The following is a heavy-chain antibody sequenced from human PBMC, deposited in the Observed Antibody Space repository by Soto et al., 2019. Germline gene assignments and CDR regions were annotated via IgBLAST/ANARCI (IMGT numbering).Heavy chain of an antibody. CDR1: GYTFTSYG. V-gene: IGHV1-18*01. CDR3: ARDYYAILTGYYKRYYYYGMDV. Sequence: QVQLVQSGAEVKKPGASVKVSCKASGYTFTSYGISWVRQAPGQGLEWMGWISAYNGTTSYAQKFQGRVTMTTDTSTSTAYVELRSLRSDDTAVYYCARDYYAILTGYYKRYYYYGMDVWGPGTTVTVSS. D-gene: IGHD3-9*01. CDR2: ISAYNGTT. J-gene: IGHJ6*02.